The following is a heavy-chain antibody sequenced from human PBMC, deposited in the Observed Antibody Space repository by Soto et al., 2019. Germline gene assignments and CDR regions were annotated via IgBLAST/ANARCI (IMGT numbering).Heavy chain of an antibody. CDR3: AKGFRSLEWYSLAPFDY. CDR1: GFTFDTYA. CDR2: IGSSGST. V-gene: IGHV3-23*01. J-gene: IGHJ4*02. D-gene: IGHD3-3*01. Sequence: PGGSLRLSCVASGFTFDTYALNWVRQAPGKGLEWVSAIGSSGSTYYADSVKGRFTISRDTPKKTLYLQMNSLRAEDTAKYYCAKGFRSLEWYSLAPFDYWGQGALVTVSS.